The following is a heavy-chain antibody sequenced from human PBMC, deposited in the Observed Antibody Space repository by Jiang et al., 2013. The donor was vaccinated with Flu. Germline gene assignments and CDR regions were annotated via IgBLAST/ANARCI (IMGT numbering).Heavy chain of an antibody. CDR3: ARRRSRAGNWFDP. V-gene: IGHV4-39*01. CDR2: IYYSGST. CDR1: GGSISSSSYY. Sequence: LLKPSETLSLTCTVSGGSISSSSYYWGWIRQPPGKGLEWIGSIYYSGSTYYNPSLKSRVTISVDTSKNQFSLKLSSVTAADTAVYYCARRRSRAGNWFDPWGQGTLVTVSS. J-gene: IGHJ5*02. D-gene: IGHD6-19*01.